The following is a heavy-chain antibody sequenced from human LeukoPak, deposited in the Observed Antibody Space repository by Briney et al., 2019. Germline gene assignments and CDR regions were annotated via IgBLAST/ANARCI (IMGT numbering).Heavy chain of an antibody. CDR1: GGSISSYY. D-gene: IGHD2-2*01. V-gene: IGHV4-59*01. CDR3: ARSPSNMLNWFDP. CDR2: IYYGGST. J-gene: IGHJ5*02. Sequence: PSETLSLTCTVSGGSISSYYWNWIRQPPGKGLEWIGYIYYGGSTNYNPSLKSRVTISADTSKNQFSLKLSSVTAADTAVYYCARSPSNMLNWFDPWGQGTLVTVSS.